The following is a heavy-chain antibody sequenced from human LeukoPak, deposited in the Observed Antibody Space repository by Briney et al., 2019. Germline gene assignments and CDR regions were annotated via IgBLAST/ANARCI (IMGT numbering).Heavy chain of an antibody. V-gene: IGHV1-24*01. Sequence: ASVKVSCKVSGYTLTELSMHWVRQAPGKGLEWMGGFDPKDGETIYAQKFQGRVTMTEDTSTDTAYIELSSLRSEDTAVYYCATDVLVGATTSGFDCWGQGTLVTVSS. D-gene: IGHD1-26*01. CDR3: ATDVLVGATTSGFDC. CDR1: GYTLTELS. CDR2: FDPKDGET. J-gene: IGHJ4*02.